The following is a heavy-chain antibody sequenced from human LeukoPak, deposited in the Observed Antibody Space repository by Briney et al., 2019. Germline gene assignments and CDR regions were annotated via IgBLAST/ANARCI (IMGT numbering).Heavy chain of an antibody. V-gene: IGHV3-30*18. CDR1: GFTFSSYG. D-gene: IGHD5-18*01. Sequence: SGGSLRLSCAASGFTFSSYGMHWVRQAPGKGLEWVAVISYDGSNKYYADSVKGRFTISRDTSKNTLYLQMNSLRAEDTAVYYCAKEPHRYSDGYPPDYWGQGTLVTVSS. J-gene: IGHJ4*02. CDR2: ISYDGSNK. CDR3: AKEPHRYSDGYPPDY.